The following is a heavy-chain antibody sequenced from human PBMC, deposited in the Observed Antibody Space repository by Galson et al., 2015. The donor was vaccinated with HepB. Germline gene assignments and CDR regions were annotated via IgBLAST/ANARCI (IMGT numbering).Heavy chain of an antibody. CDR1: GGTFSSYA. D-gene: IGHD6-19*01. J-gene: IGHJ4*02. CDR2: IIPIFGTA. Sequence: SVKVSCKASGGTFSSYAISWVRQAPGQGLEWMGGIIPIFGTANYAQKFQGRVTITADESTSTAYMELSSLRSEDTAVYYCARGITVVAVAGIGVWEYWGQGTLVTVSS. CDR3: ARGITVVAVAGIGVWEY. V-gene: IGHV1-69*13.